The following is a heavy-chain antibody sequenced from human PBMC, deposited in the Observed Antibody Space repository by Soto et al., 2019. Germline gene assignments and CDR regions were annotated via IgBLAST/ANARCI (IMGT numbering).Heavy chain of an antibody. V-gene: IGHV3-23*01. D-gene: IGHD2-15*01. CDR3: AKGWNWLDP. Sequence: EVQLLESGGGLVQPGGSLRLSCAASGFTFSSYAMSWVRQAPGKGLEWVSGIGDSLGSTFYADSVKGRFTISRDNSKNTLYLHMNSLRADDTAVYYCAKGWNWLDPWGQGTLVTVSS. J-gene: IGHJ5*02. CDR1: GFTFSSYA. CDR2: IGDSLGST.